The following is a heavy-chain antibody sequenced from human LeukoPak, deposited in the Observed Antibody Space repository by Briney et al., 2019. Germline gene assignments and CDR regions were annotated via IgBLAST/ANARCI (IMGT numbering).Heavy chain of an antibody. CDR3: ARSGGSRGDAFDI. CDR1: GFTFGSYN. Sequence: PGGSLRLSCAASGFTFGSYNMNWVRQAPGKGLEWVSFISSGSLYIYYADSLKGRFTISRDNAKNSLYLQMNSLRADDTAVYYCARSGGSRGDAFDIWGQGTMVTVSS. V-gene: IGHV3-21*01. J-gene: IGHJ3*02. CDR2: ISSGSLYI. D-gene: IGHD2-15*01.